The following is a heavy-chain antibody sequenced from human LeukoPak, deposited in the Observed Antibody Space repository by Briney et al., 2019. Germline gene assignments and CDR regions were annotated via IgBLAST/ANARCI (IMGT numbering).Heavy chain of an antibody. CDR3: ARSHPYGDHKY. Sequence: PSETLSLTCSVSGGSISSGGYYWSWIRQHPGKGLEWIGYIYYSGSTYYNPSLKSRVAISVDTSKNQFSLKLSSVTAADTAVYYCARSHPYGDHKYWGQGTLVTVPP. D-gene: IGHD4-17*01. CDR1: GGSISSGGYY. CDR2: IYYSGST. V-gene: IGHV4-31*03. J-gene: IGHJ4*02.